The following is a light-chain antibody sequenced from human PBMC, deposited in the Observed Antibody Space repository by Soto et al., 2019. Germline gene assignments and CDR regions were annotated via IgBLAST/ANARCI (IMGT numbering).Light chain of an antibody. V-gene: IGLV1-40*01. CDR3: QSYDTSLSGSYV. Sequence: QSVLTQPPSVSGAPGQRVIVSCTGSTSNIGAGYDVHWYQQLPVTSPKLLIVANSNRPSGVPDRFSASRSGSSASLTITGLQAEDEADYYCQSYDTSLSGSYVFGSGTQLTVL. J-gene: IGLJ1*01. CDR1: TSNIGAGYD. CDR2: ANS.